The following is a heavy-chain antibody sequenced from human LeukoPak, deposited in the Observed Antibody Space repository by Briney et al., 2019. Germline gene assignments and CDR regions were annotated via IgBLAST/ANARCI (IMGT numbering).Heavy chain of an antibody. D-gene: IGHD2-15*01. Sequence: TGGSLRLSCAASGFTFRTYAMSWVRQAPGKGLEWVSAISGGGGSTYYADSVKGRFTISRDNSKNTLFLQMNSLRAEDTAVYYCAKDRYCGGGTCYWSYFDYWGQGPLVTGSS. V-gene: IGHV3-23*01. CDR2: ISGGGGST. CDR1: GFTFRTYA. CDR3: AKDRYCGGGTCYWSYFDY. J-gene: IGHJ4*02.